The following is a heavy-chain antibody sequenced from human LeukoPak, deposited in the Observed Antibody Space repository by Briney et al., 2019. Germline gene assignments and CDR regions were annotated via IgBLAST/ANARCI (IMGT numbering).Heavy chain of an antibody. CDR3: ARGPGNDFWSGYYGY. V-gene: IGHV4-34*01. Sequence: SETLSLTCAVYGGSFSGYYWSWIRQPPGKGLEWIVEINHSGSTNYNPSLKSRVTISVDTSKNQFSLKLSSVAAADTAVYYCARGPGNDFWSGYYGYWGQGTLVTVSS. CDR2: INHSGST. J-gene: IGHJ4*02. D-gene: IGHD3-3*01. CDR1: GGSFSGYY.